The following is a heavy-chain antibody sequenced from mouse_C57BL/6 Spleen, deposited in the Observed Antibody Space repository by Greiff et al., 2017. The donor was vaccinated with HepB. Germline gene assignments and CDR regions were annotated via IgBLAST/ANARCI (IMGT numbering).Heavy chain of an antibody. D-gene: IGHD2-4*01. CDR2: IYPGDGDT. CDR1: GYAFSSSW. V-gene: IGHV1-82*01. CDR3: ARRYYDYDGDYFDY. Sequence: QVQLKQSGPELVKPGASVKISCKASGYAFSSSWMNWVKQRPGKGLEWIGRIYPGDGDTNYNGKFKGKATLTADKSSSTAYMQLSSLTSEDSAVYFCARRYYDYDGDYFDYWGQGTTLTVSS. J-gene: IGHJ2*01.